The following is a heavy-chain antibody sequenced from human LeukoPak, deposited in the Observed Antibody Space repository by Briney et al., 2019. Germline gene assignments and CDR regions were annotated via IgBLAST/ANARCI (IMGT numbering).Heavy chain of an antibody. Sequence: PSETLSLTCTVSGGSITTYYWSWIRQPAGKGLEWIGRIYSSGSTDYNPSLKSRVTMSIDTSKNQFSLKMSSVTAADTAMYYCARGSPPDFDYWGQGTLVTVSS. CDR1: GGSITTYY. J-gene: IGHJ4*02. CDR3: ARGSPPDFDY. V-gene: IGHV4-4*07. CDR2: IYSSGST.